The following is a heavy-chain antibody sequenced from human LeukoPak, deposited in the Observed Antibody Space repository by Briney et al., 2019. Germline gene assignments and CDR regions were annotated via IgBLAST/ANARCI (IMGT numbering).Heavy chain of an antibody. CDR3: AKDRVVRAPGLADY. V-gene: IGHV3-23*01. J-gene: IGHJ4*02. D-gene: IGHD3-10*01. CDR2: LSGSGGST. CDR1: GFTFSSYA. Sequence: GGSLRLSCAASGFTFSSYAMSWVRQAPGKGLEWVSTLSGSGGSTYYADSVKGRFTISRDNSKNTLYLQMNSLRAEDTAVYYCAKDRVVRAPGLADYWGQGTLVTVSS.